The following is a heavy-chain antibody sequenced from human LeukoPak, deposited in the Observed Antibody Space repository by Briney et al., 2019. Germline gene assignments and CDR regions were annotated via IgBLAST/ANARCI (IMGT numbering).Heavy chain of an antibody. CDR2: IIPIFGTS. V-gene: IGHV1-69*05. J-gene: IGHJ4*02. CDR3: ARGDSGYDYGFDN. CDR1: GGTFSSHA. D-gene: IGHD5-12*01. Sequence: SVKVSCKASGGTFSSHAISWVRQAPGQGLEWVGGIIPIFGTSNYAQKFQGRVTITTDESMSTGYMELRSLRSDDTAVYYCARGDSGYDYGFDNWGQGTLVTVSS.